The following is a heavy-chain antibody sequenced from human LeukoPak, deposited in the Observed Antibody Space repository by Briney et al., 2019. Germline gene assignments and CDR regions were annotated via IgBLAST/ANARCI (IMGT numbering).Heavy chain of an antibody. J-gene: IGHJ4*02. D-gene: IGHD5-18*01. CDR2: ISFDGKNI. CDR1: GFTFSTHN. V-gene: IGHV3-30*04. CDR3: ARDRVQIWSYVGTFDY. Sequence: GGSLRLSCAASGFTFSTHNMHWVRQDPGKGLEWLGVISFDGKNIEYADSAQGRFTISRDISKNTLYLQMNSLRVEDTAVYYCARDRVQIWSYVGTFDYWGQGALVTVSP.